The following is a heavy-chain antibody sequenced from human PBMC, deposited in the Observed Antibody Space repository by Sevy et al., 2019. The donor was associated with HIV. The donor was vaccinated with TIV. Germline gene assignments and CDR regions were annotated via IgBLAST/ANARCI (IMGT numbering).Heavy chain of an antibody. Sequence: ASVKVSCKASGYTFTSYSIHWVRQAPGQGLEWMGIINPSGGSTTYAQMFQGRVTLTRDKSTCTVFLDLSSLRSDDTAVYYCAIPGFSGYDGVDQWGQGTLVTVSS. D-gene: IGHD5-12*01. V-gene: IGHV1-46*01. J-gene: IGHJ4*02. CDR1: GYTFTSYS. CDR3: AIPGFSGYDGVDQ. CDR2: INPSGGST.